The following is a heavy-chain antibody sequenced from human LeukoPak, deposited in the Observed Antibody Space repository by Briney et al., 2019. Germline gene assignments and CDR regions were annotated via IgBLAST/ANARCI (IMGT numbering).Heavy chain of an antibody. D-gene: IGHD2-2*01. J-gene: IGHJ4*02. CDR3: AKSGYQLLPTYFDY. CDR1: GFTFSSYG. CDR2: IRYDGSNK. V-gene: IGHV3-30*02. Sequence: SGGSLRLSCAASGFTFSSYGMHWVRQAPGKGLEWVAFIRYDGSNKYYADSVKGRFTISRDNSKNTLYLQMNSLRAEDTALYYCAKSGYQLLPTYFDYWGQGTLVTVSS.